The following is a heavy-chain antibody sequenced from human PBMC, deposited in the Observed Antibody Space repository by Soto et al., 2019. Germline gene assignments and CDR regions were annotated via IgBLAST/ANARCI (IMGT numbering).Heavy chain of an antibody. D-gene: IGHD5-12*01. CDR1: GYRFNTYW. J-gene: IGHJ4*02. CDR2: IYPDDSES. CDR3: ARREYSYGYFDN. Sequence: PGESLKISCKAYGYRFNTYWIAWVRQMPGKGLEWMGIIYPDDSESRDSPSFQGDVTISVDKSTTTAYLEWSSLKASDTAVYYCARREYSYGYFDNWGQGTKVTVSS. V-gene: IGHV5-51*01.